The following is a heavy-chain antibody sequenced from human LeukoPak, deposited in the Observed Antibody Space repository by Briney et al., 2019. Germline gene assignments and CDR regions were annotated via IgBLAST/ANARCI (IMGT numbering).Heavy chain of an antibody. D-gene: IGHD3-10*01. CDR2: TSAYNGNT. CDR1: GYTFTSYG. Sequence: ASVKVSCKASGYTFTSYGISWVRQAPGQGLEWMGWTSAYNGNTNYAQKLQGRVTMTTDTSTSTAYMELRSLRSDDTAVYYCARDAITMVRGVIEYWGQGTLVTVSS. J-gene: IGHJ4*02. V-gene: IGHV1-18*01. CDR3: ARDAITMVRGVIEY.